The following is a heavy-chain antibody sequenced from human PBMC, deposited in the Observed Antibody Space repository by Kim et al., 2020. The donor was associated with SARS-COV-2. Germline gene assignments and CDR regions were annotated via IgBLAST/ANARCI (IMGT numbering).Heavy chain of an antibody. J-gene: IGHJ6*02. Sequence: TTDYAAPVKGRFTISRDDSKNTLYLQMNSLKTEDTAVYYCTTTYYYGMDVWGQGTTVTVSS. V-gene: IGHV3-15*01. CDR3: TTTYYYGMDV. CDR2: TT.